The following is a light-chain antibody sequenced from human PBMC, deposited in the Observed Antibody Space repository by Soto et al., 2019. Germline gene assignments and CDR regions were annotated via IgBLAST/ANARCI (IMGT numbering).Light chain of an antibody. CDR3: CSYAGNSYV. J-gene: IGLJ1*01. Sequence: QSALTQPRSVSGSPGQSVTISCPGTSSDVSGYEYVSWYQQHPGKAPKLIIFDVSKRPSGVPDRFSGSKSGSTASLTISGLQAEDEADYYCCSYAGNSYVVGGGTKLTVL. V-gene: IGLV2-11*01. CDR1: SSDVSGYEY. CDR2: DVS.